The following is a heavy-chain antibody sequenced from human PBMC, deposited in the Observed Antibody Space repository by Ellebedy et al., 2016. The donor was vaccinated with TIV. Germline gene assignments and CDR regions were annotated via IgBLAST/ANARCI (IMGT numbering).Heavy chain of an antibody. V-gene: IGHV3-74*03. CDR1: GFTFSNHW. J-gene: IGHJ4*02. CDR3: ARGVVLGSGSSDY. CDR2: IRDDGIDA. D-gene: IGHD3-10*01. Sequence: HTGGSLRLSCAASGFTFSNHWMHWVRQAPGKGLVWVSRIRDDGIDATYADSVKGRFTVSRDNAQNTLYLQMNSLRAEDTAVYYCARGVVLGSGSSDYWGQGTLVTVSS.